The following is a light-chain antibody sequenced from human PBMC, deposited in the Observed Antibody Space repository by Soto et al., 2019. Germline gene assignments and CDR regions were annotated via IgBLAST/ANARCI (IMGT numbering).Light chain of an antibody. J-gene: IGKJ1*01. V-gene: IGKV1-6*01. CDR1: QDIGND. CDR2: AAS. CDR3: LQDYNSPRT. Sequence: AIQMTQSPSSLSASVGDRVTITCRASQDIGNDLGWYQQKPGKAPKLLIFAASTLQSGVPSRFSGSGSGTDFTLTISRLQPEDLATYYCLQDYNSPRTFGKGTKVDIK.